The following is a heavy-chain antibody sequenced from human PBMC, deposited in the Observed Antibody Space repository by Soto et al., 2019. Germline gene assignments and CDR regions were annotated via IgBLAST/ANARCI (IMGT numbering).Heavy chain of an antibody. J-gene: IGHJ4*02. CDR2: IYHSGST. CDR1: GGSISSGGYS. V-gene: IGHV4-30-2*01. CDR3: ARGMTTVTTLDS. D-gene: IGHD4-4*01. Sequence: QLQLQESGSGLVKPSQTLSLTCAVSGGSISSGGYSWSWIRQPPGKGLEWSGYIYHSGSTYYNPSPQSRVTISVDRSTNQFSLKLSSVTAADTAVYYCARGMTTVTTLDSWGQGTLVTVSS.